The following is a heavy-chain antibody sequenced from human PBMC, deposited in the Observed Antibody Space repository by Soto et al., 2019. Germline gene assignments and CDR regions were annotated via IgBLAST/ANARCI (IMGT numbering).Heavy chain of an antibody. Sequence: QVQLVESGGGVVQPGRSLRLSCAASGFTFSSYGMHWVRQAPGKGLEWVAVIGYDGSNKYYADSVKGRFTISRDNSKNTLYLQMHSLRAEDTAVYYGAQSKLADTVYYYGMDVWGQGTTVTVSS. J-gene: IGHJ6*02. CDR1: GFTFSSYG. CDR2: IGYDGSNK. CDR3: AQSKLADTVYYYGMDV. D-gene: IGHD5-18*01. V-gene: IGHV3-33*06.